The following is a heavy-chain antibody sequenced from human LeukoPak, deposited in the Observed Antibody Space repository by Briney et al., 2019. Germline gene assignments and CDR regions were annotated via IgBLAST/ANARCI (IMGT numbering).Heavy chain of an antibody. CDR1: GGSISSRTYY. Sequence: SETLSLTCTVSGGSISSRTYYWGWIRQPPGKGLEWIGNVFYSGSPSYIPSLKSRVTISVDTTRNQFSLRLSSVTAADTAVYYCVRARQGYGSGSYRGFYYYYYMDVWGKGTTVTVSS. CDR2: VFYSGSP. V-gene: IGHV4-39*07. J-gene: IGHJ6*03. CDR3: VRARQGYGSGSYRGFYYYYYMDV. D-gene: IGHD3-10*01.